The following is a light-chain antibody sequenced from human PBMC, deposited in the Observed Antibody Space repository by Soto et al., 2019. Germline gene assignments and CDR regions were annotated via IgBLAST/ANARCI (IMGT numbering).Light chain of an antibody. CDR3: QQRTNWPRT. CDR2: DAS. CDR1: QSVSIY. J-gene: IGKJ1*01. Sequence: EIVLTQSPATLSLSPGERATLSCRASQSVSIYLAWYQQKPGQAPRLLIHDASNRATGIPARFSGSGSGTDFTLTISSLEPEDFAVYYCQQRTNWPRTFGQGTKVDIK. V-gene: IGKV3-11*01.